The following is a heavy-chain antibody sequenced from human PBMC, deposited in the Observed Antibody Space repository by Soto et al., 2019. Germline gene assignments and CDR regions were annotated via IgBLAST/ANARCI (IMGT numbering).Heavy chain of an antibody. D-gene: IGHD2-8*01. CDR2: ISGGGDTT. Sequence: GASLRLSCAASGFTFSSDAMSWDRQAPGKGLEWVSVISGGGDTTYYTPSVKGRFTISRDDFRNTLYLQMNSLRTEDTAICYCAKLRHFVVLPAGILEHWGPGTLVTVPS. CDR3: AKLRHFVVLPAGILEH. J-gene: IGHJ5*02. CDR1: GFTFSSDA. V-gene: IGHV3-23*01.